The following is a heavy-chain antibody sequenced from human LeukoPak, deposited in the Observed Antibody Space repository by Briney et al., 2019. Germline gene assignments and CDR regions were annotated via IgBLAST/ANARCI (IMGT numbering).Heavy chain of an antibody. J-gene: IGHJ5*02. CDR1: GYTFTGYY. D-gene: IGHD3-3*01. CDR3: ARDRQLSFGVVIPRWFDP. Sequence: EASVKVSCKASGYTFTGYYMHWVRQAPGQGLEWMGWINPNSGGTNYAQKFQGRVTMTRDTSISTAYMELSRLRSDDTAVYYCARDRQLSFGVVIPRWFDPWGQGTLATVSS. V-gene: IGHV1-2*02. CDR2: INPNSGGT.